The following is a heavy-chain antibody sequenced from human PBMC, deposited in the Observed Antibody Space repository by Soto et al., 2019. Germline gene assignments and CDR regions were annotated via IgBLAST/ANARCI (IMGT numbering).Heavy chain of an antibody. CDR2: IIPILGKA. D-gene: IGHD3-10*01. CDR3: ARGYGSGSYYKTPPFDY. J-gene: IGHJ4*02. CDR1: GGTFSSYT. Sequence: QVQLVQSGAEVKKPGSSVKVSCKASGGTFSSYTISWVRQAPGQGLEWMGRIIPILGKANYAQKFQGRVRITADKSTSTAYMALSSLRSEDTAVYYCARGYGSGSYYKTPPFDYWGQGTLVTVSS. V-gene: IGHV1-69*08.